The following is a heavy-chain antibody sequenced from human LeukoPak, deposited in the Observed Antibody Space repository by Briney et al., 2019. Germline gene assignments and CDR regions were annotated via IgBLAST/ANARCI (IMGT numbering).Heavy chain of an antibody. CDR1: GFTFSDYY. D-gene: IGHD1-26*01. V-gene: IGHV3-23*01. CDR3: AKGGKWDVTPFDY. J-gene: IGHJ4*02. CDR2: ISGGGGST. Sequence: GGSLRLSCAASGFTFSDYYMTWIRQAPGKGLEWVSTISGGGGSTYYADSVKGRFTISRDNSKNTLYLQVNSLRAEDTAVYYCAKGGKWDVTPFDYWGQGTLVTVSS.